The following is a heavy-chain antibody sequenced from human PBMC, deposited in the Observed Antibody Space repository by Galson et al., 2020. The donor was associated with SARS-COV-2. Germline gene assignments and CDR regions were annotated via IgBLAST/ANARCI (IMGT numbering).Heavy chain of an antibody. CDR2: ISSGSSAI. Sequence: GGSLRLSCAGSGFTFSSYSMNWVRQAPGKGLEWVSYISSGSSAIYYADSVKGRFTISRDNAKNSLYLQMNSLRAEDTAVYYCARDIGSYFCFDFWGRGTLVTVSS. CDR3: ARDIGSYFCFDF. J-gene: IGHJ4*02. D-gene: IGHD1-26*01. V-gene: IGHV3-48*01. CDR1: GFTFSSYS.